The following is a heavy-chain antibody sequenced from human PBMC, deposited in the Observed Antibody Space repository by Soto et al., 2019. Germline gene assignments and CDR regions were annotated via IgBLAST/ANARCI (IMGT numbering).Heavy chain of an antibody. V-gene: IGHV4-59*01. CDR2: IYYSGST. CDR3: ARVRSYSISWFDP. Sequence: PSETLSLTCTVSGGSISSYYWSWIRQPPGKGLEWIGYIYYSGSTNYNPSLKSRVTISVDTPKNQFSLKLSSVTAADTAVYYCARVRSYSISWFDPWGQGTLVTVSS. CDR1: GGSISSYY. D-gene: IGHD1-26*01. J-gene: IGHJ5*02.